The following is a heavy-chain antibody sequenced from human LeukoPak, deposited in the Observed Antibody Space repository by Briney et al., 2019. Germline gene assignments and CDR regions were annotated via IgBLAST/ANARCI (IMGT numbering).Heavy chain of an antibody. CDR2: ISSSGSTI. Sequence: GGSLRLSCAASGFTFSSYEMNWVRQAPGKGLEWVSYISSSGSTIYYADSVKGRFTISRDNAKNSLYLQMNSLRAEDTAVYYCARGYYDGSFDYWGQGTLVTVSS. CDR1: GFTFSSYE. D-gene: IGHD3-22*01. J-gene: IGHJ4*02. CDR3: ARGYYDGSFDY. V-gene: IGHV3-48*03.